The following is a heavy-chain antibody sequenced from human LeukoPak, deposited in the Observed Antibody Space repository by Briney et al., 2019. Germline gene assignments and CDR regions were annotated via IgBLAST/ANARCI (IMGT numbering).Heavy chain of an antibody. Sequence: PGRSLRLSCAASGFTFVDYAMHWVRQAPGKGLEWVSGISWNSGSIGYADSVKGRFTISRDNAKNSLYLQMNSLRAEDTALYYCAKTHYYGSGSYYFDYWGQGTLVTVSS. CDR1: GFTFVDYA. V-gene: IGHV3-9*01. J-gene: IGHJ4*02. D-gene: IGHD3-10*01. CDR3: AKTHYYGSGSYYFDY. CDR2: ISWNSGSI.